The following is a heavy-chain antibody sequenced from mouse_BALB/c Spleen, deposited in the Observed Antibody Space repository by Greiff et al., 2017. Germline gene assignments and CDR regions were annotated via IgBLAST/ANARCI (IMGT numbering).Heavy chain of an antibody. V-gene: IGHV5-6-2*01. CDR2: INSNGGST. J-gene: IGHJ2*01. D-gene: IGHD2-1*01. CDR3: ARRGNYSYYFDY. Sequence: EVKLMESGGGLVKLGGSLKLSCAASGFTFSSYYMSWVRQTPEKRLELVAAINSNGGSTYYPDTVKGRFTISRDNAKNTLYLQMSSLKSEDTALYYCARRGNYSYYFDYWGQGTTLTVSS. CDR1: GFTFSSYY.